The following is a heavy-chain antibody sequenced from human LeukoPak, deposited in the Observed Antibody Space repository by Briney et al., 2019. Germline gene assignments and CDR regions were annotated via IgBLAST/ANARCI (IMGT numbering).Heavy chain of an antibody. Sequence: PGGSLRLSCAASGFTFSSYAMHWVRQAPGKGLEWVAVISYDGSNKYYADSVKGRFTIPRDNSKNTLYLQMNSLRAEDTAVYYCAREGTTVSTYYFDYWGQGTLVTVSS. V-gene: IGHV3-30-3*01. CDR2: ISYDGSNK. D-gene: IGHD4-11*01. J-gene: IGHJ4*02. CDR3: AREGTTVSTYYFDY. CDR1: GFTFSSYA.